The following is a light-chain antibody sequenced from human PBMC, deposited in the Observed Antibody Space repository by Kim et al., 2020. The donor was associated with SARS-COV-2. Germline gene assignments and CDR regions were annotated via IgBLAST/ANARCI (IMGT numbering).Light chain of an antibody. CDR3: SSFASSTPPVV. Sequence: QSINISCAGTNSDVVGYNYVSWYQQHPGKAPKLMIYDVSSRPSGVSYRFSGSKSGNTASLTISGLQAEDEADYYCSSFASSTPPVVFGGGTQLTVL. CDR2: DVS. V-gene: IGLV2-14*03. J-gene: IGLJ2*01. CDR1: NSDVVGYNY.